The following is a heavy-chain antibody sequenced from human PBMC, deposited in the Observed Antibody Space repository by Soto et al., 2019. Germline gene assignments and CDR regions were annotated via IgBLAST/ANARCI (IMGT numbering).Heavy chain of an antibody. Sequence: PSETLSLTCTVSGASISSSRYYWGWIRQPPGKGLEWIGSIFYSGSTYYNPSLKSRVTISVDTSKNHFSLKLSSVTAADTAVYYCARPLEMATITGGFGYWGQGTLVTAPQ. CDR3: ARPLEMATITGGFGY. J-gene: IGHJ4*02. D-gene: IGHD5-12*01. CDR1: GASISSSRYY. CDR2: IFYSGST. V-gene: IGHV4-39*02.